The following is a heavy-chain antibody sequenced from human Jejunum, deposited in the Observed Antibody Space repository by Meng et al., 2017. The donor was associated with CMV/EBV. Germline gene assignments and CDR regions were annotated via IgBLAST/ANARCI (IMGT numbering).Heavy chain of an antibody. CDR3: AGRIFDI. Sequence: ACEASGFTFSIYWMTWVRQAPGKGLEWVANINQDGSEKNYVDSVKGRFIISRDNAKNSVYLQMNSLRVEDTALYYCAGRIFDIWGQGTMVTVSS. J-gene: IGHJ3*02. CDR2: INQDGSEK. CDR1: GFTFSIYW. V-gene: IGHV3-7*01.